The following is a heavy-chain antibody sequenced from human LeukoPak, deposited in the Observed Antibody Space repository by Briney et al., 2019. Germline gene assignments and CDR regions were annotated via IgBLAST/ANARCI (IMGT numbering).Heavy chain of an antibody. CDR2: IKQDGSEK. D-gene: IGHD6-13*01. J-gene: IGHJ4*02. CDR3: ARVGTIAAAGTYDY. V-gene: IGHV3-7*05. Sequence: PGGSLRLSCAASGFTFSSYWMSWVRQAPGKGLEWVANIKQDGSEKYYVDSVKGRFTISRDNTKNSLYLQMNSLRPEDTAVYYCARVGTIAAAGTYDYWGQGTLVAVSS. CDR1: GFTFSSYW.